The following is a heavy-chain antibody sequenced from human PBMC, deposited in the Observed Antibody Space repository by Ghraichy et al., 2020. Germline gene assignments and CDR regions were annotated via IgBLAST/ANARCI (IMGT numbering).Heavy chain of an antibody. CDR3: ARGVLRASLSCSGGSCSKQRYFDY. J-gene: IGHJ4*02. Sequence: LSLTCAASGFTFSSYGMHWVRQAPGKGLEWVAVIWYDGSNKYYADSVKGRFTISRDNSKNTLYLQMNSLRAEDTAVYYCARGVLRASLSCSGGSCSKQRYFDYWGQGTLVTVSS. D-gene: IGHD2-15*01. V-gene: IGHV3-33*01. CDR1: GFTFSSYG. CDR2: IWYDGSNK.